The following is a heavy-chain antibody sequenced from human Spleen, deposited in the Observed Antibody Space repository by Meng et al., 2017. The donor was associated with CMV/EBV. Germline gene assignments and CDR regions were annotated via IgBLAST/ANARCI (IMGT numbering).Heavy chain of an antibody. V-gene: IGHV4-34*01. Sequence: TGAVYGGSFSGYYWSWIRQPPGKGLEWIGEINHSGTTNYNPSLKSRVTISVDTSKNQFSLKLSSVTAADTAVYYCASLPADRSGEVGWGQGTLVTVSS. CDR2: INHSGTT. J-gene: IGHJ4*02. CDR1: GGSFSGYY. D-gene: IGHD3-16*01. CDR3: ASLPADRSGEVG.